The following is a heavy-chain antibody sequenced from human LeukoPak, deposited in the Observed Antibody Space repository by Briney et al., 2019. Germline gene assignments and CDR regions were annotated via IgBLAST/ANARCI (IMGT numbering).Heavy chain of an antibody. J-gene: IGHJ4*02. V-gene: IGHV3-30*02. CDR1: GFTFSSYG. CDR3: ARGFGDGYDSSGYYPHY. Sequence: GGSLRLSCAASGFTFSSYGMHWVRQAPGKGLEWAAFIRYDGSNKYYADSVKGRFTISRDNSKNTLYLQMNSLRAEDTAVYYCARGFGDGYDSSGYYPHYWGQGTLVTVSS. D-gene: IGHD3-22*01. CDR2: IRYDGSNK.